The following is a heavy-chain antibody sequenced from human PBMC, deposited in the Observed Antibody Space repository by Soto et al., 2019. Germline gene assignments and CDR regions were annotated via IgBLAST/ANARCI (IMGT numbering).Heavy chain of an antibody. Sequence: QVQLVQSGAEVKKPGASVKVSCEASGYTFTSYAMHWVRQAPGQRLEWMGWINAGNGNTKYSQKFQGRVTITRDTSASTAHLELSSLRSEDTAVYYCAWGGLALMDVWGQGTTVTVSS. CDR2: INAGNGNT. CDR3: AWGGLALMDV. CDR1: GYTFTSYA. D-gene: IGHD2-21*01. V-gene: IGHV1-3*01. J-gene: IGHJ6*02.